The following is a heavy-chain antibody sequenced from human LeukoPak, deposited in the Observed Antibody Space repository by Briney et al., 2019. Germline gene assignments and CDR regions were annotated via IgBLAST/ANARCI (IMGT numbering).Heavy chain of an antibody. V-gene: IGHV4-59*01. J-gene: IGHJ6*03. CDR2: IYYSGST. D-gene: IGHD6-19*01. CDR3: ARGGSRVWYSSGWSISTPYYMDV. Sequence: TTSETLSLTCTVSGGSISSYYWSWIRQPPGKGLEWIGYIYYSGSTNYNPSLKSRVTISVDTSKNQFSLKLSSVTAADTAVYYCARGGSRVWYSSGWSISTPYYMDVWGKGTTVTVSS. CDR1: GGSISSYY.